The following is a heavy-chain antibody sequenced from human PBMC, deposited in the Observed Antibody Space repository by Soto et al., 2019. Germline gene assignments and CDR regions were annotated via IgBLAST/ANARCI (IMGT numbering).Heavy chain of an antibody. CDR3: AKVLRYSSSWPFDY. J-gene: IGHJ4*02. CDR2: ISGSGGST. CDR1: GFTFSSYA. D-gene: IGHD6-13*01. Sequence: PGGSLRLSCAASGFTFSSYAMSCVRQAPGKGLEWVPAISGSGGSTYYADSVKGRFTISRDNSKNTLYLQMNSLRAEDMAVYYCAKVLRYSSSWPFDYWGQGTLVTVSS. V-gene: IGHV3-23*01.